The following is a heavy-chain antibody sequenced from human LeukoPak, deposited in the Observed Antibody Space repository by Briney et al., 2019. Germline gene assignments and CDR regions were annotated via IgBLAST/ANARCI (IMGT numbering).Heavy chain of an antibody. CDR3: AKTLGSGPYYFDY. J-gene: IGHJ4*02. D-gene: IGHD3-3*01. V-gene: IGHV3-23*01. Sequence: PGGSLRLSCAASGFTFSTYVVNWVRQAPGKGLEWVSAISGSGGNTYYADSVKGRFTISRDNSKNTLYLQMNSLRAEDTAVYYCAKTLGSGPYYFDYWGQGTLVTVSS. CDR2: ISGSGGNT. CDR1: GFTFSTYV.